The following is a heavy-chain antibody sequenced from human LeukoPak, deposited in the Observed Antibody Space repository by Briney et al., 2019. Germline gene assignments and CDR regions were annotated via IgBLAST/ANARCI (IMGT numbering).Heavy chain of an antibody. D-gene: IGHD6-13*01. V-gene: IGHV3-23*01. CDR3: AKIPGRIAADGTG. Sequence: GGSLRLSCAASGFTFSSYAMSWVRQAPGKGLEWVSGISANGGSTYYGDSVKGRFTISRDNSKNMLFPQMNSLRAEDTALYYCAKIPGRIAADGTGWGQGTLVTVSS. J-gene: IGHJ4*02. CDR1: GFTFSSYA. CDR2: ISANGGST.